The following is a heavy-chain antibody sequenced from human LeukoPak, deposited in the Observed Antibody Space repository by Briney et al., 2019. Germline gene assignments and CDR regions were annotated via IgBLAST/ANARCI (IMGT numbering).Heavy chain of an antibody. CDR2: INHNAEMI. CDR1: GFSFGSYV. Sequence: GGSLRLSCEASGFSFGSYVMSWVRHAPGKGLEWIAYINHNAEMIFYPDFVKGRFTISRDNAKSSLYLQMNALRYEDTAIYYCARDHDWAFDLWGQGTLVTVSS. V-gene: IGHV3-48*02. J-gene: IGHJ4*02. D-gene: IGHD3-9*01. CDR3: ARDHDWAFDL.